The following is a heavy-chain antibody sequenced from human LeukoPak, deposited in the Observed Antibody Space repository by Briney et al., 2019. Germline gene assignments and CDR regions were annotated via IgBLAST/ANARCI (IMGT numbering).Heavy chain of an antibody. Sequence: PGGSLRLSCAASGFTFSSYAMSWVRQAPGKGLEWVSAISGSGGSTYYADSVKGRFTISRDNSKNTLYLQMNSLRAEDTAVYYCAKDPGIAAATRTNYFDYWGQGTLVTVSS. D-gene: IGHD6-13*01. CDR2: ISGSGGST. V-gene: IGHV3-23*01. CDR1: GFTFSSYA. CDR3: AKDPGIAAATRTNYFDY. J-gene: IGHJ4*02.